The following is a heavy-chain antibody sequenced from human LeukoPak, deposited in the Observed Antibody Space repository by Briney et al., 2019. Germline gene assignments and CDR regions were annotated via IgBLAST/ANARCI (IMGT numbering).Heavy chain of an antibody. CDR2: IYHSGST. D-gene: IGHD1-26*01. J-gene: IGHJ4*02. V-gene: IGHV4-30-2*01. CDR3: ARSYGTFDF. CDR1: GVSINSGGYS. Sequence: SETLSLTCAVSGVSINSGGYSWSWIRQPPGQGLEWMGYIYHSGSTYYNPSLKSRSTMSVDRSKNHFSRKLNSVTAADTGVNYCARSYGTFDFWGQGILVTVSS.